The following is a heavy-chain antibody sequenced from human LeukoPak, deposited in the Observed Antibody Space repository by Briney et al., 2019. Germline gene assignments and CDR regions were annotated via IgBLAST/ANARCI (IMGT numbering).Heavy chain of an antibody. Sequence: GGSLRLSCAASGFTFSSYEMNWVRQAPGKGLEWVSYISSSGSTIYYADSVKGRFTISRDNAKNSLYLQMNSLRAEDTAVYYCARDSNYYDSSGYYYWGQGTLVTVSS. D-gene: IGHD3-22*01. CDR1: GFTFSSYE. J-gene: IGHJ4*02. CDR2: ISSSGSTI. CDR3: ARDSNYYDSSGYYY. V-gene: IGHV3-48*03.